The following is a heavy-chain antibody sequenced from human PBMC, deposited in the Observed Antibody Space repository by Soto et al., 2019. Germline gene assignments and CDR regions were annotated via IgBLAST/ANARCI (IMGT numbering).Heavy chain of an antibody. D-gene: IGHD6-19*01. CDR2: INSDGSST. CDR1: GFTFSSYW. CDR3: AKVSSSGWSYYYYGMDV. J-gene: IGHJ6*02. V-gene: IGHV3-74*01. Sequence: GGSLRLSCAASGFTFSSYWMHWVRQAPGKGLVWVSRINSDGSSTSYADSVKGRFTISRDNAKNTLYLQMNSLRAEDTAVYYCAKVSSSGWSYYYYGMDVWGQGTTVTVSS.